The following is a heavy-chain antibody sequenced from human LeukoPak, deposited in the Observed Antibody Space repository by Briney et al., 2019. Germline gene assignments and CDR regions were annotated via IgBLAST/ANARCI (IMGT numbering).Heavy chain of an antibody. CDR3: GRIGYGDYSDY. CDR1: GGSFSGYY. CDR2: INHSGST. J-gene: IGHJ4*02. D-gene: IGHD4-17*01. V-gene: IGHV4-34*01. Sequence: SETLSLTRAVYGGSFSGYYWSWIRQPPGKGLEWIGEINHSGSTNYNPSLKSRVTISVDTSKNQFSLKLSSVTAADTAVYYCGRIGYGDYSDYWGQGTLVTVSS.